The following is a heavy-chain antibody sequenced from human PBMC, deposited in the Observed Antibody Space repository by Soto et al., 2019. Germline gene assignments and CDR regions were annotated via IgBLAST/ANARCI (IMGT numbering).Heavy chain of an antibody. D-gene: IGHD3-3*01. V-gene: IGHV3-13*04. Sequence: EVQLVESGGGLVQPGGSLRLSCSASGFTFSSYDMHWVRQGTGKGLEWVSAIGTTGDTYYAGSVKGRFTISRENAKNSLYLQMNGLTDEDTAIYYCARDAGLPAFGALIHVFDRWGQGTKVTISS. CDR3: ARDAGLPAFGALIHVFDR. CDR1: GFTFSSYD. CDR2: IGTTGDT. J-gene: IGHJ3*01.